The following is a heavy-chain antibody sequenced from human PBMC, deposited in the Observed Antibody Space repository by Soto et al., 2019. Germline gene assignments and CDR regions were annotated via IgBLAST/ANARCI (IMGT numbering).Heavy chain of an antibody. CDR3: ARVDIVVVPASDPYYMDV. CDR1: GGSISSGGYY. CDR2: IYYSGST. Sequence: SETLSLTCTVSGGSISSGGYYWSWIRQHPGKGLEWIGYIYYSGSTYYNPSLKSRVTISVDTSKNQFSLKLSSVTAADTAVYYCARVDIVVVPASDPYYMDVWGKGTTVTVSS. D-gene: IGHD2-2*03. J-gene: IGHJ6*03. V-gene: IGHV4-31*03.